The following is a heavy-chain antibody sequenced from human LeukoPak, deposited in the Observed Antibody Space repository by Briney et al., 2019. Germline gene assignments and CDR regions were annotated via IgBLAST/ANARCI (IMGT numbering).Heavy chain of an antibody. CDR1: GYTFTGYY. V-gene: IGHV1-2*02. CDR3: ARDMGDSSGYLFDY. D-gene: IGHD3-22*01. Sequence: ASVKVSCKASGYTFTGYYMHWVRQAPGQGLQWMGWINPNSGDTNFAQKFQGRVTMSRDTSISTAYMELSRLRSDDTAVYYCARDMGDSSGYLFDYWGQGTLVTVSS. J-gene: IGHJ4*02. CDR2: INPNSGDT.